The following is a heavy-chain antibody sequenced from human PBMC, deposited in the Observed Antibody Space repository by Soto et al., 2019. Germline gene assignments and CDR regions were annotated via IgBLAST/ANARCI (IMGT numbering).Heavy chain of an antibody. CDR1: GYTFTGYY. J-gene: IGHJ5*02. Sequence: ASVKVSCKASGYTFTGYYMHWVRQAPGQGLEWMGWINPNSGGTNYAQKFQGRVTMTRDTSISTAYMELSRLRSDDTAVYYCARDRDSSGWSAGWFDPWGQGTLVTVS. CDR2: INPNSGGT. V-gene: IGHV1-2*02. D-gene: IGHD6-19*01. CDR3: ARDRDSSGWSAGWFDP.